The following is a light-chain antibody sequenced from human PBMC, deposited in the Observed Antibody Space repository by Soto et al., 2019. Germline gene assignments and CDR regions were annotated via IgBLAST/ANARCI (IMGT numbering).Light chain of an antibody. V-gene: IGKV1-39*01. CDR1: QSISSSY. CDR3: QKYNSAPLT. J-gene: IGKJ4*01. CDR2: AAS. Sequence: DIQMTQSPSSLSASVGDIVTITFRTSQSISSSYLNWYQQKPGKAPKLLIYAASSLQSGVPSRFSGSGSGTHFTFTISSLQPEDIATYYCQKYNSAPLTFGGGTKVDIK.